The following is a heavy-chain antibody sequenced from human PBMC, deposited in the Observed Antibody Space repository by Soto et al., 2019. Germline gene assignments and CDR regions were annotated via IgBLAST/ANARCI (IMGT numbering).Heavy chain of an antibody. D-gene: IGHD6-13*01. J-gene: IGHJ4*02. CDR1: GYTFSGYS. CDR3: ARVASSSWWTFDF. V-gene: IGHV1-18*04. CDR2: ISPKNGNT. Sequence: ASVKVSCKASGYTFSGYSISWVRQAPGQGLEWVGWISPKNGNTNTAQKFQGRVTMTTHTSTRTAYMELTSLKFDDTALYFCARVASSSWWTFDFWGQGSQVTVSS.